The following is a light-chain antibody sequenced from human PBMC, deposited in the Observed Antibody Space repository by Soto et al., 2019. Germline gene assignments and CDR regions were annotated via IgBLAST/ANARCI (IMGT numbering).Light chain of an antibody. CDR2: DAS. CDR1: QSVSSSS. CDR3: ELYGSASLT. V-gene: IGKV3-20*01. J-gene: IGKJ1*01. Sequence: EIVLTQSPGTLSLSPGERATLSCRASQSVSSSSLAWYQQKPGQAPRLLIYDASSRCTGIPDRFSGSGSGTDFTLTISRLEPEDVAVYYCELYGSASLTFGQGTNVEIK.